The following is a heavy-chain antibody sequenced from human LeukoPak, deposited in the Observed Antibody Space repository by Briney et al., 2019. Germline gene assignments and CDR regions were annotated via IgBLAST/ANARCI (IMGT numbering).Heavy chain of an antibody. CDR3: AREITMVRGVTRGFDP. CDR2: IWYDGSNK. D-gene: IGHD3-10*01. CDR1: GVTFSSYG. J-gene: IGHJ5*02. Sequence: PGGSLRLSCAASGVTFSSYGMHWVRQAPGKGLEWVAVIWYDGSNKYYADSVKGRFTISRDNSKNTLYLQMNSLRAEDTAVYYCAREITMVRGVTRGFDPWGQGTLVTVSS. V-gene: IGHV3-33*01.